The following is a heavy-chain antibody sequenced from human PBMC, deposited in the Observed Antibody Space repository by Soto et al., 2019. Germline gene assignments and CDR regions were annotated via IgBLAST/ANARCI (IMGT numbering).Heavy chain of an antibody. V-gene: IGHV1-18*01. D-gene: IGHD3-3*01. CDR2: ISAYNGNT. CDR1: GYTFTSYG. Sequence: GASVKVSCKASGYTFTSYGISWVRQAPGQGLEWMGWISAYNGNTNYAQKLQGRVTMTTDTSTSTAYMELRSLRSDDTAVYYCERVGYYDFWSGYRTNWFDPWGQGTLVTVPS. J-gene: IGHJ5*02. CDR3: ERVGYYDFWSGYRTNWFDP.